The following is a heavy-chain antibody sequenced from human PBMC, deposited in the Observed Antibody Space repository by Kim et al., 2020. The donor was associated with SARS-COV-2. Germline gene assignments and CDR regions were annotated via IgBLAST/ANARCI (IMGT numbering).Heavy chain of an antibody. CDR3: ARIIAAADYYFDY. D-gene: IGHD6-13*01. Sequence: YNPSLKSRVTISVDTSKNQFSLKLSSVTAADTAVYYCARIIAAADYYFDYWGQGTLVTVSS. J-gene: IGHJ4*02. V-gene: IGHV4-59*01.